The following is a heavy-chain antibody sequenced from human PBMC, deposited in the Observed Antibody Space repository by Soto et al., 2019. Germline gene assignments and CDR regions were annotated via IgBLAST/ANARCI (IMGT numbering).Heavy chain of an antibody. J-gene: IGHJ6*03. V-gene: IGHV3-11*01. CDR1: GFTFSDYY. CDR3: ARWGSSSWYLDYYYYYMDV. CDR2: ISSSGSTI. D-gene: IGHD6-13*01. Sequence: GGSLRLSCAASGFTFSDYYMSWIRQAPGKGLEWVSYISSSGSTIYYADSVKGRFTISRDNAKNSLYLQMNSLRAEDTAVYYCARWGSSSWYLDYYYYYMDVWGKGTTVTVSS.